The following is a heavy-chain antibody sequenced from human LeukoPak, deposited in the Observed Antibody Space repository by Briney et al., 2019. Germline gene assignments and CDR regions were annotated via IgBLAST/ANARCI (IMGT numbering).Heavy chain of an antibody. Sequence: GGSLRLSCAASGFTFSSYGMHWVRQAPGKGLEWVAVIWYDGSNKYYADSVKGRFTISRDNSKNTLYLQMNSLRAEDTAVYYCARDLTKGNDAFDIWGQGTMVTVSS. J-gene: IGHJ3*02. D-gene: IGHD2-2*01. CDR1: GFTFSSYG. CDR3: ARDLTKGNDAFDI. CDR2: IWYDGSNK. V-gene: IGHV3-33*01.